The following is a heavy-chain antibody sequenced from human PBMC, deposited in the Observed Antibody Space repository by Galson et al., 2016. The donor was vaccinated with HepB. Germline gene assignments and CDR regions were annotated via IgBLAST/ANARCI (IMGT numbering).Heavy chain of an antibody. CDR3: ARSRYGGPPTY. J-gene: IGHJ4*02. CDR1: DDSISSTGYY. D-gene: IGHD5-12*01. V-gene: IGHV4-31*03. CDR2: IYYSRSS. Sequence: TLSLTCNVSDDSISSTGYYWHWIRQHPEKGLEWIGSIYYSRSSYHNPSPGSRLTISIGTSKEHFSLNLTSVTAAATAVYYCARSRYGGPPTYWGQGILVTVSS.